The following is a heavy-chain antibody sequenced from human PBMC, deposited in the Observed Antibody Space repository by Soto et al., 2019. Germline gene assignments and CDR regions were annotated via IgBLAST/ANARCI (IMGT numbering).Heavy chain of an antibody. CDR3: ARSQHSSSWSGYYYYMDV. J-gene: IGHJ6*03. Sequence: SETLSLTCTVSGGSISSYYWSWIRQPPGKGLEWIGYIYYSGSTNYNPSLKSRVTISVDTSKNQFSLKLSSVTAADTAVYYCARSQHSSSWSGYYYYMDVWGKGTTVTVSS. D-gene: IGHD6-13*01. CDR2: IYYSGST. CDR1: GGSISSYY. V-gene: IGHV4-59*01.